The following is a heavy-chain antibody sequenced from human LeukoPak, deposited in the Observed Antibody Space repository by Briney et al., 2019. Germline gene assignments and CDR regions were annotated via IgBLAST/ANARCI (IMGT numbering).Heavy chain of an antibody. V-gene: IGHV3-9*03. CDR3: AKSAQQYYYYHMDV. D-gene: IGHD1-1*01. CDR1: GSTFDDYD. CDR2: ISWNTGSI. Sequence: PGGSLRLSCAASGSTFDDYDMHWVRQAPGKGLEWVSGISWNTGSIGYADSVKGRFTISRDNAKNTLYLQMNSLRAEDMALYYCAKSAQQYYYYHMDVWGKGTMVTVSS. J-gene: IGHJ6*03.